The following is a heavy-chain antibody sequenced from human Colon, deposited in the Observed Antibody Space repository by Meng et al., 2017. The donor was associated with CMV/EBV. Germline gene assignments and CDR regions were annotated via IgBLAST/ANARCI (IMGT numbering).Heavy chain of an antibody. CDR1: GYTLTSYD. Sequence: ASVKVSCKASGYTLTSYDINWVRQATGQGLEWMGWMNHDSGDTGYAQKFQGRVTMTRDTSISTAYMELSSLGSEDTAVYYCARGYGTNLYHYGMDVWGQGTTVTVSS. CDR3: ARGYGTNLYHYGMDV. CDR2: MNHDSGDT. V-gene: IGHV1-8*01. J-gene: IGHJ6*02. D-gene: IGHD4/OR15-4a*01.